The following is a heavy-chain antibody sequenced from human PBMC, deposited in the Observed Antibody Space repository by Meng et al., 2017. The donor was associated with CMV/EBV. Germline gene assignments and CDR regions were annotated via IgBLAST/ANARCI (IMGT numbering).Heavy chain of an antibody. CDR2: ISWNSGSI. Sequence: GGSLRLSCAASGFTFDDYAMHWVRQAPGKGREWVSGISWNSGSIGYADSVKGRFTISRDNAKNSLYLQMNSLRAEDMALYYCAKDMIVGGMDVWGQGTTVTVSS. CDR3: AKDMIVGGMDV. J-gene: IGHJ6*02. CDR1: GFTFDDYA. V-gene: IGHV3-9*03. D-gene: IGHD3-22*01.